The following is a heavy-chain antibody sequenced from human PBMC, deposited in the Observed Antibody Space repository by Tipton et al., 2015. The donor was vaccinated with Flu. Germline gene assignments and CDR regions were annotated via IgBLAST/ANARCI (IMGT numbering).Heavy chain of an antibody. CDR2: INQHGSEK. Sequence: SLRLSCVGTGFSFSSYWMNWVRQAPGKGLEWVASINQHGSEKYYLDSAKGRFTVSRDNAKSTLYLQMNSLRAEDTAVYYCATLTGDDYWGQGTLVTVSS. V-gene: IGHV3-7*01. CDR3: ATLTGDDY. D-gene: IGHD7-27*01. J-gene: IGHJ4*02. CDR1: GFSFSSYW.